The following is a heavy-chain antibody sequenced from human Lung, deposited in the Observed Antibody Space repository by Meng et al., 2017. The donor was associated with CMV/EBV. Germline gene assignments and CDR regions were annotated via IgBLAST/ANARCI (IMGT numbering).Heavy chain of an antibody. D-gene: IGHD3-22*01. Sequence: IALKEAGPTLMTPEQILTLTCTFSGFSISISGVGVGWIRQPPGKALEWLALIYWDDDKRYSPSLKSRLTITKDTSKNQVVLTMTNMDPMDTATYYCTHRPMTSAYYYFDYWGQGTLVTVSS. CDR3: THRPMTSAYYYFDY. CDR2: IYWDDDK. J-gene: IGHJ4*02. V-gene: IGHV2-5*02. CDR1: GFSISISGVG.